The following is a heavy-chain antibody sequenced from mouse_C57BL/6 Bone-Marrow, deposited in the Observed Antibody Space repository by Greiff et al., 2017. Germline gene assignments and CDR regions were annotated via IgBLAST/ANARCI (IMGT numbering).Heavy chain of an antibody. V-gene: IGHV1-14*01. D-gene: IGHD1-1*01. Sequence: VQLKQSGPELVKPGASVKMSCKASGYTFTSYVMHWVKQKPGQGLEWIGYIYPYNDGTKYNEKFKGKATLTSDKSSSTAYMELSSLTSEDSAVYYCARPCPYYGSSMDYWGQGTSVTVSS. CDR3: ARPCPYYGSSMDY. CDR2: IYPYNDGT. J-gene: IGHJ4*01. CDR1: GYTFTSYV.